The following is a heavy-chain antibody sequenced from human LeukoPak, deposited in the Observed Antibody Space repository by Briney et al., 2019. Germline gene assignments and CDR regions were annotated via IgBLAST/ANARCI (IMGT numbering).Heavy chain of an antibody. CDR1: GYIFTSYW. J-gene: IGHJ4*02. CDR3: ARRDTTMGNFDY. D-gene: IGHD5-18*01. V-gene: IGHV5-51*01. CDR2: IYPGDSDT. Sequence: PGASLKISCQGSGYIFTSYWIGWVRQMPGKGLEWMGIIYPGDSDTRYSPSFQGQVTISADKSISTAYLQWSSLEASDTAMYYCARRDTTMGNFDYWGQGTLVTVSS.